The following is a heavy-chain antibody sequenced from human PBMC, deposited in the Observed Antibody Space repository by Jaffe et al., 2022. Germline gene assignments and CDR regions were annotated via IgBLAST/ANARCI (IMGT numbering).Heavy chain of an antibody. V-gene: IGHV3-74*01. D-gene: IGHD3-10*01. CDR3: ARLRYYGHDLDY. J-gene: IGHJ4*02. Sequence: EVQLVESGGTLVQPGESLRLSCEASGFMFSRHWMHWVRQAPGKGLLWVSRVNSDESRTSYADSVKGRFTISRDNGRNTVYLQMNSLTVEDSGVYYCARLRYYGHDLDYWGQGTLVTVSS. CDR2: VNSDESRT. CDR1: GFMFSRHW.